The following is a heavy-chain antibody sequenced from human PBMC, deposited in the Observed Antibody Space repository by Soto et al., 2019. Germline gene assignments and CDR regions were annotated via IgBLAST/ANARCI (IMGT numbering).Heavy chain of an antibody. D-gene: IGHD6-13*01. J-gene: IGHJ3*02. CDR3: AREAAADGTFSEDVFDI. CDR2: IIPIFTTT. Sequence: QVLLVQSGAEVKKPGSSLKVSCKASGGTFSNHAINWVRQAPGQGLEWMGRIIPIFTTTNYAQKFQGRVTITADESTITDYMELSTLKHDYTALYYCAREAAADGTFSEDVFDIWGKGTSVTVSS. V-gene: IGHV1-69*12. CDR1: GGTFSNHA.